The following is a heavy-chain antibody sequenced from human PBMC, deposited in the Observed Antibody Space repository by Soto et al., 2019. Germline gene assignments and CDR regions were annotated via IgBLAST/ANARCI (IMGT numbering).Heavy chain of an antibody. CDR2: IFYRGTT. CDR3: ARAFYDVLTGYYVRYFDH. Sequence: SETLSLTCTVSGGSISSGDYYWSWVRQPPGKGLEWSGYIFYRGTTYYNASLKSRLSMSVDTSKNQFSLKLTSVTAADTARYFCARAFYDVLTGYYVRYFDHWGQGILVTVSS. CDR1: GGSISSGDYY. D-gene: IGHD3-9*01. V-gene: IGHV4-30-4*01. J-gene: IGHJ4*02.